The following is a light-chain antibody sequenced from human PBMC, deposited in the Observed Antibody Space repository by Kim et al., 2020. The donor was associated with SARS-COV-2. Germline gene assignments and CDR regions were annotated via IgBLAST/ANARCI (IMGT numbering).Light chain of an antibody. Sequence: GQKFTISCSVSSSNIWTNYVSWYQQLPGTVPKVLIYDNNKRPSGIPDRFSGSKSGTSGTLDITGLQTGDEADYYCGTWDSSLSVWLFGGGTQLTVL. CDR2: DNN. CDR3: GTWDSSLSVWL. J-gene: IGLJ3*02. CDR1: SSNIWTNY. V-gene: IGLV1-51*01.